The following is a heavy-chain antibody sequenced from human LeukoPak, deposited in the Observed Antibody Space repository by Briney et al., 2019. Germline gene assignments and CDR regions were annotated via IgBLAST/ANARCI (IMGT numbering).Heavy chain of an antibody. V-gene: IGHV4-39*07. CDR2: INHSGST. D-gene: IGHD5-12*01. CDR3: ASYLEWLSDAFDI. Sequence: SETLSLTCTVSGGSISSSSYYWGWIRQPPGKGLEWIGEINHSGSTNYNPSLKSRVTISVDTSKNQFSLKLSSVTAADTAVYYCASYLEWLSDAFDIWGQGTMVTVSS. J-gene: IGHJ3*02. CDR1: GGSISSSSYY.